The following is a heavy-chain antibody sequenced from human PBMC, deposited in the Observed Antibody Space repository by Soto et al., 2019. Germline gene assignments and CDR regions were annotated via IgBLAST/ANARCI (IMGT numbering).Heavy chain of an antibody. CDR1: GFSLSTSGVA. D-gene: IGHD3-10*01. Sequence: QITLKESGPTLVKPTQTLTLPCTFSGFSLSTSGVAVGWIRQPPGKALEWLALIYWDDDKRYSPSLKSRLTITKDTSKNHVVLTMTNRDPVDTATYYCAHRRGYYGSGSYSGMFWFDPWGQGTLVTVSS. J-gene: IGHJ5*02. CDR2: IYWDDDK. CDR3: AHRRGYYGSGSYSGMFWFDP. V-gene: IGHV2-5*02.